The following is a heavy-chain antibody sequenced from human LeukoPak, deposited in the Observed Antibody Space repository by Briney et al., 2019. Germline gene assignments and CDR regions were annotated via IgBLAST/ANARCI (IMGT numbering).Heavy chain of an antibody. V-gene: IGHV3-9*03. D-gene: IGHD3-10*01. J-gene: IGHJ3*02. Sequence: GRSLRLSCAASGFTFHDYAMHWVRQAPGKGLEWVSGISWNSGSIGYADSVKGRFTISRDNAKNSLYLQMNSLSAEDMALYYCAKVHYGSGSYYNGAFDIWGQGQWSPSLQ. CDR1: GFTFHDYA. CDR3: AKVHYGSGSYYNGAFDI. CDR2: ISWNSGSI.